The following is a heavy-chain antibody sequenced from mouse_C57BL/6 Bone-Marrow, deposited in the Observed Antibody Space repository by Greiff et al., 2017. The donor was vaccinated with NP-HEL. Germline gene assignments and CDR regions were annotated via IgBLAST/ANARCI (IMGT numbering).Heavy chain of an antibody. J-gene: IGHJ3*01. CDR1: GYTFTSYG. CDR3: ARLDLFAY. Sequence: QVQLQQSGAELARPGASVKLSCKASGYTFTSYGISWVKQRPGQGLEWIGEIYPRSGNTYYNEKFKGKATLTADKSSSTAYMELRSLTSEDSAVYFCARLDLFAYWGQGTLVTVSA. V-gene: IGHV1-81*01. CDR2: IYPRSGNT.